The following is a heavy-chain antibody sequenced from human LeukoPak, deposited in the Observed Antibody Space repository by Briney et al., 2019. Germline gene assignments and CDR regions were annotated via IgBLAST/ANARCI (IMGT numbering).Heavy chain of an antibody. V-gene: IGHV3-48*04. J-gene: IGHJ5*02. CDR1: GFTFDDYG. CDR3: ATLRYDYGDANWFDP. D-gene: IGHD4-17*01. Sequence: GGSLRLSCAASGFTFDDYGMGWVRQAPGKGLEWVSYISSSGSTIYYADSVKGRFTISRDNAKNSLYLQMNSLRAEDTAVYYCATLRYDYGDANWFDPWGQGTLVTVSS. CDR2: ISSSGSTI.